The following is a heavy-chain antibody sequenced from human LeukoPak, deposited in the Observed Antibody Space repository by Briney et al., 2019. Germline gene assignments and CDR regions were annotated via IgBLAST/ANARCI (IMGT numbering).Heavy chain of an antibody. J-gene: IGHJ3*02. CDR3: ARDRTRRDGYKWGENAFDI. CDR1: GGSISSHY. CDR2: IYYSGST. V-gene: IGHV4-59*11. Sequence: SETLSLTCTVSGGSISSHYWSWIRQPPGKGLEWIGYIYYSGSTNYNPSLKSRVTISVDTSKNQFSLKLSSVTAADTAVYYCARDRTRRDGYKWGENAFDIWGQGTMVTVSS. D-gene: IGHD5-24*01.